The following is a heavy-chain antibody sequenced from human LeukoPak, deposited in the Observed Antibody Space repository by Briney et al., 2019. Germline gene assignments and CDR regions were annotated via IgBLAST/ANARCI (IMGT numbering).Heavy chain of an antibody. V-gene: IGHV3-23*01. D-gene: IGHD5-12*01. J-gene: IGHJ4*02. Sequence: GGSLSLSCAASGFTFSSYAMSWVRQAPGKGLEWVSGISGRGGNTYYADSVRGRFTISRDNSKNTLYLQMNSLRAEDSAVYYFVKNSGYAYFDYWGQGTLVTVSS. CDR3: VKNSGYAYFDY. CDR2: ISGRGGNT. CDR1: GFTFSSYA.